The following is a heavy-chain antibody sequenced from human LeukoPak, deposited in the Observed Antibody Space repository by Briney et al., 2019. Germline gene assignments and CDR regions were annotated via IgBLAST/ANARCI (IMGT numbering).Heavy chain of an antibody. CDR1: GFTFSSYA. V-gene: IGHV3-64*01. CDR2: ISSNGGST. Sequence: PGGSLRLSCAASGFTFSSYAIHWVRQAPGKGLEYVSVISSNGGSTYYSNSMKDRFTISRDNSKNTLYLQMNSLRAEDTAVYYCAKEWRYSSSWYQYYFDYWGQGTLVTVSS. J-gene: IGHJ4*02. CDR3: AKEWRYSSSWYQYYFDY. D-gene: IGHD6-13*01.